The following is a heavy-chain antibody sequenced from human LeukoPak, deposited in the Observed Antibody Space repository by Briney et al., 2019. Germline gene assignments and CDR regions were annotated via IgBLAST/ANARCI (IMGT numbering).Heavy chain of an antibody. Sequence: ASVKVSCKASGYTFTSYAMNWVRQAPGQGLEWMGWINTNTGNPTYAQGFTGRVVFSLDTSVSTAYLQISSLKAEDTAVYYCARRITLVRGVRLGDWFDPWGQGSLVTVSS. J-gene: IGHJ5*02. CDR2: INTNTGNP. CDR1: GYTFTSYA. CDR3: ARRITLVRGVRLGDWFDP. V-gene: IGHV7-4-1*02. D-gene: IGHD3-10*01.